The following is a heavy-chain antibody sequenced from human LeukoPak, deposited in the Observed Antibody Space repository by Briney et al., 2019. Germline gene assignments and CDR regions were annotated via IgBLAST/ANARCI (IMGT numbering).Heavy chain of an antibody. Sequence: SETLSLTCTVSGGSIRNYYWNWLRQPPGKGLEWIGYIYDSGSTNYNPSLKSRVTISLDMSKNQFSLKLSSVTAADTAVYYCARDYAGSSSWNWFDPWGQGTLVTVSS. CDR1: GGSIRNYY. CDR2: IYDSGST. V-gene: IGHV4-59*01. CDR3: ARDYAGSSSWNWFDP. J-gene: IGHJ5*02. D-gene: IGHD6-13*01.